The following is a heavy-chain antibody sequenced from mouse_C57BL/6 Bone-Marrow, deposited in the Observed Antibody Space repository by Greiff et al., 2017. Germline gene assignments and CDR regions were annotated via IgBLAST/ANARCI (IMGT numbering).Heavy chain of an antibody. CDR1: GYAFTNYL. Sequence: QVQLQQSGAELVRPGTSVTVSCKASGYAFTNYLIEWVKQRPGQGLEWIGVINPGSGGTNYNEKFKGKATLTADKSSSTAYMQLSSLTSEDSAVYFCARIYYYGSSYYAMDYWGQGTSVTVSS. D-gene: IGHD1-1*01. V-gene: IGHV1-54*01. CDR2: INPGSGGT. CDR3: ARIYYYGSSYYAMDY. J-gene: IGHJ4*01.